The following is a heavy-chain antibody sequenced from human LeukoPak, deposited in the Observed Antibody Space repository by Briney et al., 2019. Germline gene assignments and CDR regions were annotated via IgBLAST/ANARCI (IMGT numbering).Heavy chain of an antibody. CDR2: IWYDGSNK. V-gene: IGHV3-33*08. J-gene: IGHJ6*02. CDR1: GFTFSSYA. D-gene: IGHD3-10*01. Sequence: PGGSLRLSCAASGFTFSSYAMSWVRQAPGKGLEWVAVIWYDGSNKYYADSVKGRFTISRDNSKNTLYLQMNSLRAEDTAVYYCARDQGKGSGSYYYLHYYYYYGMDVWGQGTTVTVSS. CDR3: ARDQGKGSGSYYYLHYYYYYGMDV.